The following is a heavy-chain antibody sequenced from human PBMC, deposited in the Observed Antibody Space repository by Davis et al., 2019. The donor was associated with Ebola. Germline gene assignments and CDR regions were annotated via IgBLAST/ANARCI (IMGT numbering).Heavy chain of an antibody. D-gene: IGHD2-21*01. CDR3: ARGDYNWFDP. CDR1: GYTFTSYG. V-gene: IGHV1-18*01. CDR2: ISAYNGNT. J-gene: IGHJ5*02. Sequence: ASVKVSCKASGYTFTSYGISWVRQAPGQGVEWMGWISAYNGNTNYAQKFQGWVTMTRDTSISTAYMELSRLRSDDTAVYYCARGDYNWFDPWGQGTLVTVSS.